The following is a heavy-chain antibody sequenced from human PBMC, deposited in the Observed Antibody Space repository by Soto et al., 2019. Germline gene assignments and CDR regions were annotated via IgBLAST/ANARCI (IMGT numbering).Heavy chain of an antibody. CDR3: ARADVAGDGAY. CDR1: GGSMSSGSHS. D-gene: IGHD7-27*01. CDR2: IYYRGTT. Sequence: QLQLQESGSGLVKPSQTLTLTCSVSGGSMSSGSHSWNWIRQPPGKGLEWIGYIYYRGTTYYNPSLKSRVTISVDRSKNKFSRKLTSVTAADTAVYYCARADVAGDGAYWGQGTLVTVSS. J-gene: IGHJ4*02. V-gene: IGHV4-30-2*01.